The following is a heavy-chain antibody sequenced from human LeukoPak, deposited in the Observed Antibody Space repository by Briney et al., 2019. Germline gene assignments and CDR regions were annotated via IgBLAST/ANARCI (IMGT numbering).Heavy chain of an antibody. D-gene: IGHD3-10*01. CDR3: AKGTVRGVKSAFDY. CDR2: ISSSSSYI. V-gene: IGHV3-21*04. Sequence: PGGSLRLSCAASGFTFSSYSMNWVRQAPGKGLEWVSSISSSSSYIYYADSVKGRFTISRDNAKNSLYLQMNSLRAEDTAVYYCAKGTVRGVKSAFDYWGQGTLVTVSS. CDR1: GFTFSSYS. J-gene: IGHJ4*02.